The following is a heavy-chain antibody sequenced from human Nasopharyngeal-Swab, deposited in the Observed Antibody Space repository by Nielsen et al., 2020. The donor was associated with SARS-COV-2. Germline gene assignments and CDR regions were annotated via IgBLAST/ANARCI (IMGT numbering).Heavy chain of an antibody. Sequence: GESLKISCKGSGYSFTGYWIGWVRQMPGKGLEWMGIIYPGDSDTRYSPSFQGQVTISADKSISTAYLQWSSLKASDTAMYYCARPLKQWLGGDAFDIWGQGTMVTVSS. J-gene: IGHJ3*02. CDR3: ARPLKQWLGGDAFDI. CDR2: IYPGDSDT. CDR1: GYSFTGYW. D-gene: IGHD6-19*01. V-gene: IGHV5-51*01.